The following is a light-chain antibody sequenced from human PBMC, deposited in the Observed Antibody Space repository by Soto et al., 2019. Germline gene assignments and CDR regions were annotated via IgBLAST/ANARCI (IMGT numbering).Light chain of an antibody. V-gene: IGLV1-40*01. Sequence: QSGLTQPPSASGTPGQRVTISCSGSSSNIGRYTVNWYQQLPGTAPTLLIFDDSIRPSGVPDRFSASTSGTSAFLAITGLQAEDEADYYCQSYDTSLRGSVFGGGTKLTVL. CDR2: DDS. CDR1: SSNIGRYT. J-gene: IGLJ3*02. CDR3: QSYDTSLRGSV.